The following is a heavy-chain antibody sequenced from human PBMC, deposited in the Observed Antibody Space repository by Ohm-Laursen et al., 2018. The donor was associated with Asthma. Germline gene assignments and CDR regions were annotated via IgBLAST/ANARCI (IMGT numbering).Heavy chain of an antibody. CDR2: ISSSSSSL. V-gene: IGHV3-48*02. D-gene: IGHD3-3*01. CDR1: GFSFSSYT. Sequence: SLRLSCTASGFSFSSYTMNWVRQAPGKGLEWVSYISSSSSSLYYADSVKGRFTISRDDAKNSLSLQMNSLRDEDTAVYYCARDVMEWYLPAFDFWGQGTLVTVSS. CDR3: ARDVMEWYLPAFDF. J-gene: IGHJ4*02.